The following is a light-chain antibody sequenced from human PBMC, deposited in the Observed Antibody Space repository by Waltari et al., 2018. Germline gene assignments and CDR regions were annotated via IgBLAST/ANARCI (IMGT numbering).Light chain of an antibody. CDR3: QQYGSSTWT. CDR1: QSVSSSY. J-gene: IGKJ1*01. Sequence: EIVLTQPPGTLSLSPGARATLSGRASQSVSSSYLAWYQQKPGQAPRLLIYGASSRATGIPDRFSGSGSGTDFTLTISRLEPEDFAVYYCQQYGSSTWTFGQGTKVEIK. CDR2: GAS. V-gene: IGKV3-20*01.